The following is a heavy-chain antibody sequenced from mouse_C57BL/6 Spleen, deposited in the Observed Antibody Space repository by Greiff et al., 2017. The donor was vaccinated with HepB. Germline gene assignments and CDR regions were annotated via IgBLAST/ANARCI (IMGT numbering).Heavy chain of an antibody. Sequence: QVQLQQSGAELVKPGASVKLSCKASGYTFTSYWMQWVKQRPGQGLEWIGEIDPSDSYTNYNQKFKGKATLTVDTSSSTAYRQLSSLTSEDSAVYYCARRGGNYYGSRGAWFAYWGQGTLVTVSA. V-gene: IGHV1-50*01. D-gene: IGHD1-1*01. CDR1: GYTFTSYW. CDR3: ARRGGNYYGSRGAWFAY. J-gene: IGHJ3*01. CDR2: IDPSDSYT.